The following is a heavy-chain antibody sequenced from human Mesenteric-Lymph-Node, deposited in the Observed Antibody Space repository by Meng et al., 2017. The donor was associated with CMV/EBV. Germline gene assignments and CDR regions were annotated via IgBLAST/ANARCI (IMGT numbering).Heavy chain of an antibody. CDR3: ARDPRVRGVEFDY. CDR1: GYDYTNYD. CDR2: INTGNGKT. Sequence: KASGYDYTNYDLHWVRQVHGQRLEWVGWINTGNGKTKYSQKFQGRVTITRDTSATTAYMDLSSLRSEDTAVYYCARDPRVRGVEFDYWGQGTLVTVSS. D-gene: IGHD3-10*01. J-gene: IGHJ4*02. V-gene: IGHV1-3*04.